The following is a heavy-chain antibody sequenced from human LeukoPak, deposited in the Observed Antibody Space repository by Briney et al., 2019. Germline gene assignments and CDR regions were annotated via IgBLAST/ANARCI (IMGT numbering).Heavy chain of an antibody. CDR1: GSIFTSYW. CDR3: ARTVTSSGYGYFDY. D-gene: IGHD3-22*01. CDR2: IYPGDSDN. J-gene: IGHJ4*02. Sequence: GASLQISCKGSGSIFTSYWIGWVRPLAGKGLGWMGIIYPGDSDNRYSPSFQGQVTISADKSISTAYLQWSSLKASDTAMYYCARTVTSSGYGYFDYWGQGTLVTVSS. V-gene: IGHV5-51*01.